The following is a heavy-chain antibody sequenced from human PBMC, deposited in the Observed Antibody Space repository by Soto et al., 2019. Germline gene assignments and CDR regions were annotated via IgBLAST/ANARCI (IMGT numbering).Heavy chain of an antibody. CDR2: ISSNGGST. D-gene: IGHD3-22*01. J-gene: IGHJ4*02. CDR3: ARDHYYDSSGYYPPHFDY. V-gene: IGHV3-64*01. Sequence: EVQLVESGGGLVQPGGSLRLSCAASGFTFHSYAMHWVRQAPGKGLEYVSAISSNGGSTYYANSVKGRFTISRDNSKNTLYLQMGSLRAEDMAVYYCARDHYYDSSGYYPPHFDYWGQGTLVTVSS. CDR1: GFTFHSYA.